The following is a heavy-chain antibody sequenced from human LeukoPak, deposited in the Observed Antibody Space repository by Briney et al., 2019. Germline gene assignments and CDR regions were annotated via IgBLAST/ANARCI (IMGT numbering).Heavy chain of an antibody. Sequence: GGSLRLSCAASGFTFSSYWMSWVRQAPGKGLEWVANIKQDGSEKYYVDSVKGRFTISRDNAKNSLYLQMNSLRAEDTAVYYCARDRYCSGGSCYSLMNYYYYMDVWGKGTTVTVSS. CDR1: GFTFSSYW. CDR2: IKQDGSEK. D-gene: IGHD2-15*01. CDR3: ARDRYCSGGSCYSLMNYYYYMDV. V-gene: IGHV3-7*01. J-gene: IGHJ6*03.